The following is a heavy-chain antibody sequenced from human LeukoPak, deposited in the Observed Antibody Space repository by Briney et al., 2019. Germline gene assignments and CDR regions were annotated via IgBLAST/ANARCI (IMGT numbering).Heavy chain of an antibody. CDR1: GGSFSGHY. V-gene: IGHV4-34*01. J-gene: IGHJ6*02. CDR3: ARGKRTVTTFRVFDYAMDV. Sequence: SETLSLTCAVYGGSFSGHYWSWIRQPPGKGLEWIGEIDDCGGTNYNPSLKSRLTILLDTSKNQFSLKVSSVTAADTAVYYCARGKRTVTTFRVFDYAMDVWGQGTTVTVSS. CDR2: IDDCGGT. D-gene: IGHD4-11*01.